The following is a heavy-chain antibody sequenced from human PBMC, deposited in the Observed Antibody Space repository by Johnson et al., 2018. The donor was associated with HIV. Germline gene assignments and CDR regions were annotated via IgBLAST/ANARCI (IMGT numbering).Heavy chain of an antibody. D-gene: IGHD6-13*01. CDR3: ARPTVYSSSWYNAFDI. CDR1: GISFSDYY. J-gene: IGHJ3*02. V-gene: IGHV3-30*03. Sequence: QVQLVESGGGLVKPGGSLRLSCAASGISFSDYYMSWIRQAPGKGLEWVAVISYDGSNKYYADSVKGRFTIARDNSKNTLYLQMNSPRAEDTAVYYCARPTVYSSSWYNAFDIWGQGTMVTVSS. CDR2: ISYDGSNK.